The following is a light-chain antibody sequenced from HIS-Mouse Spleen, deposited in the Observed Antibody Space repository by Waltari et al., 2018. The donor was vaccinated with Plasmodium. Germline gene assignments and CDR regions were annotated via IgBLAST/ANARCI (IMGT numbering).Light chain of an antibody. CDR1: KLGYTY. Sequence: SYELTQPPSVSVSPAQTASITCSGDKLGYTYACWSQQKPGQSPVLVIYQDSKRPSGIPERFSGSNSGNTATLTISGTQAMDEADYYCQAWDSSTVVFGGGTKLTVL. J-gene: IGLJ2*01. CDR3: QAWDSSTVV. CDR2: QDS. V-gene: IGLV3-1*01.